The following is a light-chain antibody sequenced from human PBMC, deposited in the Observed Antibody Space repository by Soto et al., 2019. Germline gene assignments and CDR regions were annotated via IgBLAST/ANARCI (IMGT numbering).Light chain of an antibody. CDR3: SSYRRGSTYV. Sequence: QSALTQPASVSGSPGQSITVSCTGTSSDVGGYNYVSWYQQHPGKAPRLLIYDVTNRPSGVSNRFSGSKFGNTASLTISGLQAEDEADYYCSSYRRGSTYVFGTGTRSPS. J-gene: IGLJ1*01. CDR1: SSDVGGYNY. V-gene: IGLV2-14*03. CDR2: DVT.